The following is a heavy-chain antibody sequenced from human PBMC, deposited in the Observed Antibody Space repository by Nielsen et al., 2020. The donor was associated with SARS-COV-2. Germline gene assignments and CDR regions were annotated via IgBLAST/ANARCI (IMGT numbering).Heavy chain of an antibody. D-gene: IGHD3-9*01. J-gene: IGHJ6*02. CDR3: ARDGALLTGYYRVRGGMDV. CDR2: IYYSGST. V-gene: IGHV4-39*07. Sequence: SETLSLTCTVSGGSISSSSYYWGWIRQPPGKGLEWIGRIYYSGSTYYNPSLKSRVTISVDTSKNQFSLKLSSVTAADTAVYYCARDGALLTGYYRVRGGMDVWGQGTTVTVSS. CDR1: GGSISSSSYY.